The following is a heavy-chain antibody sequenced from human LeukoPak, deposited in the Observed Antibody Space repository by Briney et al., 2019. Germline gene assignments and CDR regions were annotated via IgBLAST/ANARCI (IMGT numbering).Heavy chain of an antibody. CDR3: AKGARSVGHFDY. V-gene: IGHV3-30*02. J-gene: IGHJ4*02. D-gene: IGHD1-26*01. CDR1: GFTLNDYG. Sequence: GGSLRLSCVVSGFTLNDYGIHWVRQPPGGGLEWVAFVRYDGSETYFGDSVKGRFTISRDTAKNTVYVQMNSVRPEDTAVYYCAKGARSVGHFDYWGQGTLVTVSS. CDR2: VRYDGSET.